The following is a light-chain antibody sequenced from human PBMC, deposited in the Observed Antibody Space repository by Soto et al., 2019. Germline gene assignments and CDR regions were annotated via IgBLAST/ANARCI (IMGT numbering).Light chain of an antibody. CDR3: TSYTSSFTYV. Sequence: SALTQPASVSGSPGQSITISCTGTSSDVGGYNFVSWYQHHPGKAPKLIIYDVSNRPSGVSNRFSGSKSGNTASLTISGLQAEDEADYYCTSYTSSFTYVFGPGTKVTVL. V-gene: IGLV2-14*03. CDR1: SSDVGGYNF. J-gene: IGLJ1*01. CDR2: DVS.